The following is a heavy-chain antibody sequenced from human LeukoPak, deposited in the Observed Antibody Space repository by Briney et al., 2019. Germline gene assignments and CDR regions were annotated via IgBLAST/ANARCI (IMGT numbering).Heavy chain of an antibody. J-gene: IGHJ4*02. CDR1: GFTFSSYA. V-gene: IGHV3-30-3*01. CDR2: ISYDGSNK. Sequence: GGSLRPSCAASGFTFSSYAMHWVRQAPGKGLEWVAVISYDGSNKYYADSVKGRFTISRDNSKNTLYLQMNSLRAEDTAVYYCAGDGSGSYHFDYWGQGTLVTVSS. CDR3: AGDGSGSYHFDY. D-gene: IGHD1-26*01.